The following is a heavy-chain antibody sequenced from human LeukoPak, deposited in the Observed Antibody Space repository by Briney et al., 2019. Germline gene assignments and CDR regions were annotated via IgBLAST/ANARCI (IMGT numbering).Heavy chain of an antibody. CDR1: GYTFINSG. CDR2: ISGYNGNT. CDR3: ARDSGCYYVDY. D-gene: IGHD1-26*01. V-gene: IGHV1-18*01. Sequence: ASVKVSCKASGYTFINSGITWVRQAPGQGLEWMGWISGYNGNTKYVQKFQGRVTMTTDTSTTTAYLELRSLRSDDTAVYYCARDSGCYYVDYWGQGILVTVSS. J-gene: IGHJ4*02.